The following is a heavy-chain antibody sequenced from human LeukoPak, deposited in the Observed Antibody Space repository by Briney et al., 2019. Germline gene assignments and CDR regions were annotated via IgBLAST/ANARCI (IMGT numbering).Heavy chain of an antibody. CDR1: GGSISSYY. J-gene: IGHJ4*02. CDR3: ARKPSGSSRYDY. D-gene: IGHD6-25*01. Sequence: SETLSLTCTVSGGSISSYYWTWTPQPPGKGLEWIGFIYDSGSTYYNPSLKSRVTISLDTSKNQFSLKMSSVTAADTAVYYCARKPSGSSRYDYWGQGTLVTVSS. CDR2: IYDSGST. V-gene: IGHV4-59*01.